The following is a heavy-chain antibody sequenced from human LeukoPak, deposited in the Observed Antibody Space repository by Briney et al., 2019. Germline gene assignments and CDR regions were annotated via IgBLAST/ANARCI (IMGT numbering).Heavy chain of an antibody. J-gene: IGHJ4*02. CDR2: IYYSGST. CDR3: ARDRVRGNSNPFFDY. Sequence: SQTLSLTCTVSGGSVSSGTYYWSWIRQPPGKGLEWIGYIYYSGSTNYNPSLKSRVTISVDTSKNQFSLKLSSVTAADTAVYYCARDRVRGNSNPFFDYWGQGTLVTVSS. V-gene: IGHV4-61*01. D-gene: IGHD4-11*01. CDR1: GGSVSSGTYY.